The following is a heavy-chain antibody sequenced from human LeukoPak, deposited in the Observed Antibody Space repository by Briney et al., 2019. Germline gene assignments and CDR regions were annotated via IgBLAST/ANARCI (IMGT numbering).Heavy chain of an antibody. Sequence: GGSLRLSCAASGFTFSSYAMHWVRQAPGKGLEWVAVISHDGSNKYYADSVKGRFTISRDNSKNTLYVQIKGLRADDTAVYYCAKGPRGDCSGGSCPGDSWGQGTLVTVSS. V-gene: IGHV3-30*04. D-gene: IGHD2-15*01. J-gene: IGHJ4*02. CDR2: ISHDGSNK. CDR3: AKGPRGDCSGGSCPGDS. CDR1: GFTFSSYA.